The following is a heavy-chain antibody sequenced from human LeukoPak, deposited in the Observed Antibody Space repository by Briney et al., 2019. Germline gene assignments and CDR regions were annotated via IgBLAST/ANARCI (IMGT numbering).Heavy chain of an antibody. CDR2: ISTDGSQT. V-gene: IGHV3-74*01. CDR1: RFTFSNYW. J-gene: IGHJ4*02. Sequence: GGSLRLSCEASRFTFSNYWMHWVRQPPGKGLVWVSQISTDGSQTFYADSVKGRFTISRDNAQNTLFLQMDSLRPEDTAVYYCVRSLRSADFWGQGTLVTVSS. CDR3: VRSLRSADF.